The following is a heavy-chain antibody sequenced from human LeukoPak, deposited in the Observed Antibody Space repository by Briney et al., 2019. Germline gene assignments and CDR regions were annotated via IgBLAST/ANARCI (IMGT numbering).Heavy chain of an antibody. CDR3: ARASYGDYYFDY. Sequence: ASVKVSCKASGYTFTSYFMHWVRQAPGQGLEWMGIINPSGGSTSYAQKFQGRVTMTRDTSTSTVYMELSSLRSEDTAVYYCARASYGDYYFDYWGQGTLVTVSS. CDR2: INPSGGST. J-gene: IGHJ4*02. D-gene: IGHD4-17*01. CDR1: GYTFTSYF. V-gene: IGHV1-46*01.